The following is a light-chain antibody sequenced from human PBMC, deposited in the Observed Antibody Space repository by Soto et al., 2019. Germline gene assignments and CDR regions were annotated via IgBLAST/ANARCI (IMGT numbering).Light chain of an antibody. V-gene: IGKV2-30*02. Sequence: EVVMTQSPLSLPVTLGQPASISCRSHQSLVHRDGIAYFSWFQQRPGRSPRRLIDKVSNRDSGVPARFSGSGSGTDFALKISRVEAEDVGVYYCMQGTHWPITFGQGTRLEI. J-gene: IGKJ5*01. CDR1: QSLVHRDGIAY. CDR3: MQGTHWPIT. CDR2: KVS.